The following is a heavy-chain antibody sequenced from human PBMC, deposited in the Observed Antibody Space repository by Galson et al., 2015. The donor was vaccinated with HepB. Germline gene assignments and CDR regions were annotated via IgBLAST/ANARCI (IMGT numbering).Heavy chain of an antibody. J-gene: IGHJ4*02. V-gene: IGHV1-18*01. CDR3: ARGADCSGGSCYFDY. Sequence: SVKVSCKASGYTFTSYGISWVRQAPGQGLEWMGWISAYNGNTNYARKLQGRVTMTTDTSTSTAYMELRSLRSDDTAVYYCARGADCSGGSCYFDYWGQGTLVTVSS. CDR2: ISAYNGNT. D-gene: IGHD2-15*01. CDR1: GYTFTSYG.